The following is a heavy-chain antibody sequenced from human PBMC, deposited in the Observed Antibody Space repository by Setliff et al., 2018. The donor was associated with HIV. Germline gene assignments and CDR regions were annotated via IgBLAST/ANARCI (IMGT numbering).Heavy chain of an antibody. Sequence: ASVKVSCKASGYTSTSYAIHWMRQAPGQRLEWMGWINAGNGNTQFSQEFQGRVTITRDTSASTAYMELSSLRSEDMAVYYCARGIYDFWTGYADYWGPGTLVTVSS. D-gene: IGHD3-3*01. CDR1: GYTSTSYA. CDR3: ARGIYDFWTGYADY. V-gene: IGHV1-3*03. J-gene: IGHJ4*02. CDR2: INAGNGNT.